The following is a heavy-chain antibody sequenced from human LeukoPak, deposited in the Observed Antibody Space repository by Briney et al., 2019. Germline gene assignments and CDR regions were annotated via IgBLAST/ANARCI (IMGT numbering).Heavy chain of an antibody. V-gene: IGHV3-48*01. CDR1: GFTLSMYS. CDR3: SREDGYCSGGSCYTWYYMDV. CDR2: VSSSSSLI. D-gene: IGHD2-15*01. J-gene: IGHJ6*03. Sequence: PGGSLRLSCAASGFTLSMYSMNWVRQAPGKGLEWVSYVSSSSSLIYYSDSVRGRFTISRDSATNSVSLQMNSLRVEGTAVYYCSREDGYCSGGSCYTWYYMDVWGKGTTVTVSS.